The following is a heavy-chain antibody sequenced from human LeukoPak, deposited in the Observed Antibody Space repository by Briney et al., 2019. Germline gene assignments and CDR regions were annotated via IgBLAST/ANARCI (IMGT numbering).Heavy chain of an antibody. J-gene: IGHJ4*02. CDR1: GYTFTGYY. Sequence: GASVKVSCKASGYTFTGYYIYWVRQAPGQGLEWMGWINPNSGVTNYAQKFQGRVTLTRDTPISTAYMEVSRLTSDDTAVYYCARAHMTTVTLGDYWGQGTLVTVSS. CDR3: ARAHMTTVTLGDY. CDR2: INPNSGVT. V-gene: IGHV1-2*02. D-gene: IGHD4-11*01.